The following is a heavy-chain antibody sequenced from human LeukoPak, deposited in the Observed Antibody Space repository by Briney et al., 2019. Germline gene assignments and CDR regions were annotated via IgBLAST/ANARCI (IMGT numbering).Heavy chain of an antibody. V-gene: IGHV3-48*04. Sequence: GGSLRLSCAASGFTFSSYSMNWVRQAPGKGLEWVSYISSSSSTIYYADSVKGRFTISRGNAKNSLYLQMNSLRAEDTAVYYCARVRSLNDAFDIWGQGTMVTVSS. CDR1: GFTFSSYS. D-gene: IGHD3-16*02. J-gene: IGHJ3*02. CDR2: ISSSSSTI. CDR3: ARVRSLNDAFDI.